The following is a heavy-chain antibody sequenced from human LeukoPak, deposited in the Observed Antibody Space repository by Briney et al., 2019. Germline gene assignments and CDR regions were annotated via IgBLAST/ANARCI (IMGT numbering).Heavy chain of an antibody. D-gene: IGHD6-19*01. Sequence: PGRSLRLSCAASGFTFSSCGMHWVRQAPGKGLEWVAVISYDGSNKYYADSVKGRFTISRDNSKNTLLLEMNSLRAEDTAVYYCAKALTSGWYLDAFNIWGQGTMVTVSS. CDR2: ISYDGSNK. CDR3: AKALTSGWYLDAFNI. J-gene: IGHJ3*02. V-gene: IGHV3-30*18. CDR1: GFTFSSCG.